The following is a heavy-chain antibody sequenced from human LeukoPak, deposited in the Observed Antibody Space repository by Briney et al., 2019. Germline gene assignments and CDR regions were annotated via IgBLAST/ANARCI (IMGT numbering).Heavy chain of an antibody. Sequence: GGSLRLSCSASGFTFSSYAMHWVRQTPGKGLEYVSAISRSGDSIYYADSVKGRISISRDNSKNTLYLQMSSLRAEDTAVYYCVKGTYTAAHWGQGTLVTVSS. V-gene: IGHV3-64D*06. CDR3: VKGTYTAAH. J-gene: IGHJ4*02. CDR1: GFTFSSYA. CDR2: ISRSGDSI. D-gene: IGHD1-14*01.